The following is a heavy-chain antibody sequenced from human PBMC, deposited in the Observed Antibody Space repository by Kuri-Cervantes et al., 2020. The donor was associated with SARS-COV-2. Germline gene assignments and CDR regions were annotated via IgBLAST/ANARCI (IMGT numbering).Heavy chain of an antibody. CDR2: ISSSGSTI. J-gene: IGHJ4*02. CDR1: GFIFSDYY. V-gene: IGHV3-11*04. CDR3: ASCRGGGYGCAFDY. Sequence: GESLKISCTASGFIFSDYYMTWIRQAPGKGLEWVSYISSSGSTIYYADPVKGRFTISRDNARNSLYLQMNSLRAEDTAVYYCASCRGGGYGCAFDYWGQGTLVTVSS. D-gene: IGHD5-12*01.